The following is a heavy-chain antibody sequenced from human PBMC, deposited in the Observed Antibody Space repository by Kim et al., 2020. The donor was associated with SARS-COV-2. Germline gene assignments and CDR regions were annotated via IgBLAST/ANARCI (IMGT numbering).Heavy chain of an antibody. CDR2: IGGSVGST. D-gene: IGHD4-17*01. J-gene: IGHJ3*02. Sequence: GGSLRLSCAASGFTFSSYAMSWVRQAPGKGLEWVSIIGGSVGSTYYADSVKGRITISRDNSKKTLYLQMHSLRADDTAVYYCAKAYRRSSPTEDAFDIWGQGTMVTVSS. CDR1: GFTFSSYA. V-gene: IGHV3-23*01. CDR3: AKAYRRSSPTEDAFDI.